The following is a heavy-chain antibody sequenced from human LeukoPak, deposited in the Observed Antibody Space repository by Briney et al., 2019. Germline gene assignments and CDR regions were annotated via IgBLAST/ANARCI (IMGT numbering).Heavy chain of an antibody. J-gene: IGHJ4*02. CDR3: ARDGPLGYCSGGSCYNGDYDY. V-gene: IGHV3-30*02. D-gene: IGHD2-15*01. CDR2: IRYDGSNK. CDR1: GFTFSSYG. Sequence: PGGSLRLSCAASGFTFSSYGMHWVRQAPGKGLEWVAFIRYDGSNKYYADSVKGRFTISRDNSKNTLYLQMNSLRAEDTAVYYCARDGPLGYCSGGSCYNGDYDYWGQGTLVTVSS.